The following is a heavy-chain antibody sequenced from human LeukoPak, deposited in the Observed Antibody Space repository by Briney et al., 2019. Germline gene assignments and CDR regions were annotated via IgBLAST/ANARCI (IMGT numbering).Heavy chain of an antibody. Sequence: SETLSLTCTVSGGSISSSSYYWGWIRQPPGKGLEWIGYINYIRTTDYNPSLKSRVTISLDTSKNRFSLKLSSVTAADTAMYYCARSYSSSDHYYYYGMDVWGQGTTVTVSS. D-gene: IGHD6-13*01. CDR2: INYIRTT. CDR3: ARSYSSSDHYYYYGMDV. CDR1: GGSISSSSYY. J-gene: IGHJ6*02. V-gene: IGHV4-61*05.